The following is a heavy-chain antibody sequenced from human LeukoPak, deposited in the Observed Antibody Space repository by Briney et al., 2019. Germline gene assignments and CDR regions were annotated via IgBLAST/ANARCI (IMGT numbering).Heavy chain of an antibody. CDR2: MYHSGST. CDR1: GGSISSSSYY. CDR3: ARVGVGALRDAFDI. V-gene: IGHV4-39*01. Sequence: PSETLSLTCTVSGGSISSSSYYWGWIRQPPGKGLEWIGSMYHSGSTYYNPSLKSRVTISVDTSKNQFSLKVTSVTAADTAVYYCARVGVGALRDAFDIWGQGTMVTVSS. D-gene: IGHD1-26*01. J-gene: IGHJ3*02.